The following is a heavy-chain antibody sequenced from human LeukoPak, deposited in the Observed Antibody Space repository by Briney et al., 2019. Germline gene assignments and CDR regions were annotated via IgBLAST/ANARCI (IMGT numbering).Heavy chain of an antibody. D-gene: IGHD3-3*01. CDR3: AKDGLGLDFWSGYPNYFDY. J-gene: IGHJ4*02. CDR2: IRYDGSNK. Sequence: GGSLRLSCAASGFTFSSYGIHWVRQAPGKVLEWVAFIRYDGSNKYYADSVKGRFTISRDNSKNKLYLQMNSLRAEDTAVYYCAKDGLGLDFWSGYPNYFDYWGQGTLVTVSS. V-gene: IGHV3-30*02. CDR1: GFTFSSYG.